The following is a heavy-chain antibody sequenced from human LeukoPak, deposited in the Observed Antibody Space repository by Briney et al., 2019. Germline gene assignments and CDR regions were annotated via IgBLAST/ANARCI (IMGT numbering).Heavy chain of an antibody. Sequence: ASVKVSCKASGYSFTNYYLHWVRQAPGQGLEWMGIINPSAGSTSYAQKFQGRVTMTRDTSTSTVYMELSSLRSEDTAVYYCARVSYGDLRAFDIWGQGTMVTVSS. CDR3: ARVSYGDLRAFDI. V-gene: IGHV1-46*01. CDR1: GYSFTNYY. CDR2: INPSAGST. J-gene: IGHJ3*02. D-gene: IGHD7-27*01.